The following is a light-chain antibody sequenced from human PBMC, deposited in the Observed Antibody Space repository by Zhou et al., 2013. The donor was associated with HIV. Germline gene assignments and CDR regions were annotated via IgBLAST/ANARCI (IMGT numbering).Light chain of an antibody. V-gene: IGKV1-9*01. J-gene: IGKJ2*01. CDR2: PAS. CDR3: QQLNSNPYT. CDR1: QDISSY. Sequence: DIQLTQSPSFLSASVGDRVTITCRASQDISSYLAWYQQKPGKAPKLLIYPASTLHSGVPSKFSGRGSGTEFTLTISSLQPEDFATYHCQQLNSNPYTFGQGTKLEIK.